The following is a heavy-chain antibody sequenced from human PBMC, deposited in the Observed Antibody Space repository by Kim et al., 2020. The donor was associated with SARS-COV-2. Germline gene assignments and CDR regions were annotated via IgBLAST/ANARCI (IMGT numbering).Heavy chain of an antibody. J-gene: IGHJ4*02. V-gene: IGHV4-39*01. CDR2: IYYSGST. CDR3: ARQGQGYYFDY. Sequence: SETLSLTCTVSVGSISSSSYYWGWLRQPPGKGLEWIGSIYYSGSTYYNPSLKSRFTISVDTSKNQFSLKLSSVTAADTAVYYCARQGQGYYFDYCGQGT. CDR1: VGSISSSSYY.